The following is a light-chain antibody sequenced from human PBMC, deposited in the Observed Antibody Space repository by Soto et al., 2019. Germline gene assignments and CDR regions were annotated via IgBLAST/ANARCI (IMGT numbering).Light chain of an antibody. CDR1: SSNIGAGYD. CDR2: GNS. Sequence: QSVLTQPPSVSGAPGQRVTISCTGSSSNIGAGYDVHWYQQLPGTAPKLLIYGNSNRPSGVPDRFSGSKSGTSASLAITGLQAEDEADYYCQSYESSLSGFVVFGGGTKRTVL. J-gene: IGLJ2*01. V-gene: IGLV1-40*01. CDR3: QSYESSLSGFVV.